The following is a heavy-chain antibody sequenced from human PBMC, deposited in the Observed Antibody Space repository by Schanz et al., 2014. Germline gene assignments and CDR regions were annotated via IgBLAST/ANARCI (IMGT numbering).Heavy chain of an antibody. CDR1: RYTFNTYG. J-gene: IGHJ4*02. D-gene: IGHD2-21*01. CDR2: ISAYTNNT. Sequence: QGQLVQSGPEVKEPGASVKVSCEASRYTFNTYGLNWVRQAPGQGLEWMGWISAYTNNTNYAQKVQGRVTMTRDTSTSTVYMELSSLRSEDTAVYYCARDRLECGAECYSVEVFEIWGQGTLVIVSS. CDR3: ARDRLECGAECYSVEVFEI. V-gene: IGHV1-18*01.